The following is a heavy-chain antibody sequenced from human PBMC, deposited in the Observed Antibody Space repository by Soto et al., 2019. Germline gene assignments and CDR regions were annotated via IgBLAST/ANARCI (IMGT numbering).Heavy chain of an antibody. J-gene: IGHJ6*02. CDR2: IYYSGST. D-gene: IGHD5-12*01. V-gene: IGHV4-59*12. CDR3: ARDSRWLRFYYYYYGMDV. Sequence: SETLSLTCTVSGGSISSYYWSWIRQPPGKGLEWIGEIYYSGSTNYNPSLKSRVTISVDTSKNQFSLKLSSVTAADTAVYYCARDSRWLRFYYYYYGMDVWGQGTTVTVSS. CDR1: GGSISSYY.